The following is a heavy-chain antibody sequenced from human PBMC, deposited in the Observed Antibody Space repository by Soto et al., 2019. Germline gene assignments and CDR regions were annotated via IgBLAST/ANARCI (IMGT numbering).Heavy chain of an antibody. V-gene: IGHV5-51*01. J-gene: IGHJ6*02. CDR1: GYSFPNYW. Sequence: SLTISCKASGYSFPNYWIAWVRQMPGKGLEWMGIFYPGDSDTKYSPSFQGQVTISGDKSMSTAYLQWSSLKASDTAMYYCARNRRNSYGYGMDVWGQGTTVTVSS. CDR2: FYPGDSDT. CDR3: ARNRRNSYGYGMDV. D-gene: IGHD5-18*01.